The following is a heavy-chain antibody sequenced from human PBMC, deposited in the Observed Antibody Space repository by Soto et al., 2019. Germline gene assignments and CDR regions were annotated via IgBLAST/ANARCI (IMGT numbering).Heavy chain of an antibody. CDR3: ARGITMVRGVIIDYFEY. V-gene: IGHV3-30-3*01. Sequence: PGGSMRLPCTASEFTFSSYAMHWVRQAPGKGLEWVAVISYDGSNKYYADSVKGRFTISRDNSKNTLYLQMNSLRAEDTAVYYCARGITMVRGVIIDYFEYWGQGTLVTVSS. D-gene: IGHD3-10*01. CDR1: EFTFSSYA. J-gene: IGHJ4*02. CDR2: ISYDGSNK.